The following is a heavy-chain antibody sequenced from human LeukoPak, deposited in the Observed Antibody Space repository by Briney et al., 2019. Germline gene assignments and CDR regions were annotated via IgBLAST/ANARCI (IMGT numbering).Heavy chain of an antibody. CDR3: ARDQRRAPTVAGTAGSTYYFDY. CDR2: INPSSGGT. J-gene: IGHJ4*02. Sequence: ASVRVSCKASGHSFTDYYIHWVRQAPGQGLEWMGWINPSSGGTNFAQKFQGRVTMSRDMSIRTTYMEMSRLRSEDTAVYYCARDQRRAPTVAGTAGSTYYFDYWGQGTLVTVSS. V-gene: IGHV1-2*02. D-gene: IGHD6-19*01. CDR1: GHSFTDYY.